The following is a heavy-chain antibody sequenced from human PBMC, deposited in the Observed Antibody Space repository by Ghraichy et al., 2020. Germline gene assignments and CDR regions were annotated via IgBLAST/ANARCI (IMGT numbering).Heavy chain of an antibody. D-gene: IGHD3-3*01. CDR1: GFTFSSYA. CDR3: ARKRASITIFGVVIITPFDY. J-gene: IGHJ4*02. CDR2: ISGSGGST. Sequence: GSLRLSCAASGFTFSSYAMSWVRQAPGKGLEWVSAISGSGGSTYYADSVKGRFTISRDNSKNTLYLQMNSLRAEDTAVYYCARKRASITIFGVVIITPFDYWGQGTLVTVSS. V-gene: IGHV3-23*01.